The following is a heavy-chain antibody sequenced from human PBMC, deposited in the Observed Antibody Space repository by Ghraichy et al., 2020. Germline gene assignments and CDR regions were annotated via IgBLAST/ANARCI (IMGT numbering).Heavy chain of an antibody. V-gene: IGHV4-39*01. Sequence: GSLSLTCTVSGGSISNTKYYWAWIRQPPGKGLEWIGNIYYTGITYYNSSLKSRVTISVDTSKNQFSLKVNSVTAADTAVYYCARHGGDYWGQGTLVTVSS. D-gene: IGHD3-3*01. J-gene: IGHJ4*02. CDR2: IYYTGIT. CDR1: GGSISNTKYY. CDR3: ARHGGDY.